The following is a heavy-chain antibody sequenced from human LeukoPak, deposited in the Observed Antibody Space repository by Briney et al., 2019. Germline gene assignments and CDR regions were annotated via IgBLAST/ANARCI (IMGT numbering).Heavy chain of an antibody. Sequence: SQTLSLTCTVSGGSISSGDCYWSWIRQPAGKGLEWIGRIFTSGSTNYNPSLKSRVTISLDTSKNQFSLKLRSVTAADTAVYYCARGASRLSWNDPWGQGTLVTVAS. CDR2: IFTSGST. CDR3: ARGASRLSWNDP. CDR1: GGSISSGDCY. J-gene: IGHJ5*02. D-gene: IGHD1-1*01. V-gene: IGHV4-61*02.